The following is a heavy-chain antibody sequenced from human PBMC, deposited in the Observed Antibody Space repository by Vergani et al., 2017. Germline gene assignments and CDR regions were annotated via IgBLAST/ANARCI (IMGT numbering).Heavy chain of an antibody. Sequence: EVQLLESGGGLVQPGGSLRLSCAASGFTFSSYAMSWVRQAPGKGLEWVSAISGSGGSTYYADSVKGRFTISRGNSKNTLYLQMNSLRAEDTAVYYCAKDLDIVVVPAAPFDYWGQGTLVTVSS. V-gene: IGHV3-23*01. CDR1: GFTFSSYA. CDR2: ISGSGGST. J-gene: IGHJ4*02. CDR3: AKDLDIVVVPAAPFDY. D-gene: IGHD2-2*03.